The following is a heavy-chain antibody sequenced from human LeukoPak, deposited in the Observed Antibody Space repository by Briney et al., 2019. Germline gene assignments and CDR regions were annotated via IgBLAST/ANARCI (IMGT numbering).Heavy chain of an antibody. D-gene: IGHD1-26*01. CDR1: GFTFDDSV. Sequence: GGSLRLSCAASGFTFDDSVMSWVRQAPGKGLEWVSSINWNGGSTGYADSVKGRFTISRDNAKNSLYLQMNSLRAEDTALYCCAKGGYYDLDAFDIWGQGTMVTVSS. V-gene: IGHV3-20*04. J-gene: IGHJ3*02. CDR2: INWNGGST. CDR3: AKGGYYDLDAFDI.